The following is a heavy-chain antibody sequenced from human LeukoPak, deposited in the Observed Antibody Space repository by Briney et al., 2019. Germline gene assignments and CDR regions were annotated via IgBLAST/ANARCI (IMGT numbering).Heavy chain of an antibody. V-gene: IGHV4-59*01. CDR1: GGSISSYY. J-gene: IGHJ4*02. D-gene: IGHD3-10*01. CDR3: ARGYGSGSYVVPAYFDY. CDR2: IYYSGST. Sequence: SETLSLTCTVSGGSISSYYWSWIRQPPGKGLEWIGYIYYSGSTNYNPSLKSRVTISVDTSKNQFSLKLSSATAADTAVYYCARGYGSGSYVVPAYFDYWGQGTLVTVSS.